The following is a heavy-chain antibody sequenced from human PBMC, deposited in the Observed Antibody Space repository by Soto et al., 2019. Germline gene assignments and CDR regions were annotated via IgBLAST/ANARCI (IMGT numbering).Heavy chain of an antibody. CDR1: GGTFSSYA. V-gene: IGHV1-69*13. CDR3: ASRNFDSSGYYLVYYGMDV. J-gene: IGHJ6*02. D-gene: IGHD3-22*01. CDR2: IIPIFGTA. Sequence: SVKVSCKASGGTFSSYAISWVRQAPGQGLEWMGGIIPIFGTANYAQKFQGRVTITADESTSTAYMELSSLRSEDTAVYYCASRNFDSSGYYLVYYGMDVWGQGTTVTVSS.